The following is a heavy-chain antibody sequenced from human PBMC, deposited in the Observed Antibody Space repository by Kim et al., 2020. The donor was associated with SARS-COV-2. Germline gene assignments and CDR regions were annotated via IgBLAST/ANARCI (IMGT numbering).Heavy chain of an antibody. J-gene: IGHJ4*02. D-gene: IGHD3-16*01. CDR1: GGSFSGYY. Sequence: SETLSLTCAVYGGSFSGYYWSWIRQPPGKGLEWIGEINHSGSTNYNPSLKSRVTISVDTSKNQFSLKLSSVTAADTAVYYCARGVWGDYAKYDYWGQGTLVTVSS. CDR3: ARGVWGDYAKYDY. CDR2: INHSGST. V-gene: IGHV4-34*01.